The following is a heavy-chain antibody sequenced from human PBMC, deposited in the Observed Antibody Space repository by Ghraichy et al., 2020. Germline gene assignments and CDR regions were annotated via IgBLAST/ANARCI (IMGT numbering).Heavy chain of an antibody. CDR2: IWYDGSNK. Sequence: GGSLRLSCAASGFTFSSYGMHWVRQAPGKGLEWVAVIWYDGSNKYYADSVKGRFTISRDNSKNTLYLQMNSLRAEDTAVYYCARDGAGDTAMVPDYWGQGTLVTVSS. J-gene: IGHJ4*02. CDR3: ARDGAGDTAMVPDY. CDR1: GFTFSSYG. D-gene: IGHD5-18*01. V-gene: IGHV3-33*01.